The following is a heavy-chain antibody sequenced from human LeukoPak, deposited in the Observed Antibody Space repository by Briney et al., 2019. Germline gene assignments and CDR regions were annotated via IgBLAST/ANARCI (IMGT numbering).Heavy chain of an antibody. CDR1: GGTFISYA. CDR3: ARDGDSSGWYGGVNY. CDR2: IIPIFGTA. Sequence: GASVKVSCKASGGTFISYAISWVRQAPGQGLEWMGGIIPIFGTANYAQKFQGRVTITANESTSTAYMELSSLRSEDTAVYYCARDGDSSGWYGGVNYWGQGTLVTVSS. D-gene: IGHD6-19*01. J-gene: IGHJ4*02. V-gene: IGHV1-69*13.